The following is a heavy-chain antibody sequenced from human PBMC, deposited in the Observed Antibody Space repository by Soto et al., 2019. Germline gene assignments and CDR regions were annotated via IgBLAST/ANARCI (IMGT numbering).Heavy chain of an antibody. J-gene: IGHJ4*02. CDR3: ARESSYYDFWSGYLSSRDFFDY. Sequence: QVQLVQSGAEVKKPGASVEVSCKASGYTFTSYGISWVRQAPGQGLEWMGWISAYNGNTNYAQKLQGRVTMTTDTSTSTAYMELRSLRSDDTAVYYCARESSYYDFWSGYLSSRDFFDYWGQGTLVTVSS. V-gene: IGHV1-18*01. CDR1: GYTFTSYG. CDR2: ISAYNGNT. D-gene: IGHD3-3*01.